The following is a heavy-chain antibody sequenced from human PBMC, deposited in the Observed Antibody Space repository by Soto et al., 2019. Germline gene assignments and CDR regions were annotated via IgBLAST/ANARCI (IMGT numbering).Heavy chain of an antibody. V-gene: IGHV2-5*02. CDR2: IYWDDDK. CDR1: GFSLTTNGVG. Sequence: QITLKEFGPTLVTPTQTLTLTCTFSGFSLTTNGVGVGWVRQPPGEAPEWLALIYWDDDKRYSPSLKSRLTITKDTSRNQVVLTITNVDPVDSATYYCAHRLRLMSTWDYGAFDFWGQGAMVIVSS. CDR3: AHRLRLMSTWDYGAFDF. J-gene: IGHJ3*01. D-gene: IGHD4-17*01.